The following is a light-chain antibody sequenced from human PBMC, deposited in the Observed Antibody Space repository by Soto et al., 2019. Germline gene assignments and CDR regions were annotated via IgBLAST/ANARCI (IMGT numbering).Light chain of an antibody. CDR3: CSYAGSYTFP. Sequence: QSVLTQPRSVSGSPGQSVTISCTGTSSDVGGYNYVSWYQQHPGKAPKLMIYDVSKQPSGVPDRFSGSKSGNTASLTISGLQAEDEADYYCCSYAGSYTFPFGTGTKLTVL. V-gene: IGLV2-11*01. CDR2: DVS. J-gene: IGLJ1*01. CDR1: SSDVGGYNY.